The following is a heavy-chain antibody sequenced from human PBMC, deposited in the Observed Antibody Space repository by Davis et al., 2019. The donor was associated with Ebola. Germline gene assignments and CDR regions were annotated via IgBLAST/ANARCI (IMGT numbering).Heavy chain of an antibody. J-gene: IGHJ4*02. CDR3: AKGPVVNSCFDY. CDR2: ISYDGSNK. Sequence: PGGSLRLSCAASGFTFSSYAMHWVRQAPGKGLEWVAVISYDGSNKYYADSVKGRFTISRDNSKNTLYLQMNSLRAEDTAVYYCAKGPVVNSCFDYWGQGTLVTVSS. CDR1: GFTFSSYA. D-gene: IGHD4-23*01. V-gene: IGHV3-30*04.